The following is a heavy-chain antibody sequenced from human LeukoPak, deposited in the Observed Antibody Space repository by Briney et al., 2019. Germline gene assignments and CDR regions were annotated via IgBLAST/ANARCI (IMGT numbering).Heavy chain of an antibody. V-gene: IGHV4-59*01. J-gene: IGHJ6*03. CDR3: AREVAEGYDYYMDV. CDR1: GGSISGYY. Sequence: TSETLSLTCAVSGGSISGYYWSWIRQPPGKGLEWIGNISYSGSTNYSPSLESRVTISVSSSKHQFYLRLSSVMAADTAVDYCAREVAEGYDYYMDVWGKGTTVTISS. CDR2: ISYSGST.